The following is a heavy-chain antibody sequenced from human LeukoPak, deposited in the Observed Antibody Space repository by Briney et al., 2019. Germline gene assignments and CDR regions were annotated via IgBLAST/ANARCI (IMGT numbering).Heavy chain of an antibody. D-gene: IGHD5-18*01. V-gene: IGHV3-7*03. CDR3: ARDRGYKAFDI. J-gene: IGHJ3*02. CDR1: GFTFSISW. Sequence: HPGGSLRLSCAAAGFTFSISWMTWVRQAPGKGLEWVADIKEDGSQKFHVDSVKGRFTISRDNAKNSLYLQMNSLKVEDTAIYYCARDRGYKAFDIWGQGTMVTVSS. CDR2: IKEDGSQK.